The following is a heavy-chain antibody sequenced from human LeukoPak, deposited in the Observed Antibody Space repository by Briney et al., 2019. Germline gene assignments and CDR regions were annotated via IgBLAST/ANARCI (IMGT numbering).Heavy chain of an antibody. CDR1: GFTFSAYW. J-gene: IGHJ4*02. CDR3: AREYYYDSSGLLSG. Sequence: GGSLRLSCAASGFTFSAYWMHWVRQVPGKGLVWVSRINNDGTATFFADSVKGRFTISRDNAKNSLYLQMNSLRAEDTAVYYCAREYYYDSSGLLSGWSQGTLVTVSS. V-gene: IGHV3-74*01. CDR2: INNDGTAT. D-gene: IGHD3-22*01.